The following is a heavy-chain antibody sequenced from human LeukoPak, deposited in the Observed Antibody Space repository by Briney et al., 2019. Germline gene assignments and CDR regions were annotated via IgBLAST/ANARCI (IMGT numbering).Heavy chain of an antibody. Sequence: PGGSLRLSCAASGFTFSSYSMNWVRQAPGKGLEWVSSISSSSSYIYYADSVKGRFTISRDNAKNSLYLQMNSLGAEDTAVYYCARDPGDIVVVPALGFDYWGQGTLVTVSS. D-gene: IGHD2-2*01. J-gene: IGHJ4*02. V-gene: IGHV3-21*01. CDR3: ARDPGDIVVVPALGFDY. CDR1: GFTFSSYS. CDR2: ISSSSSYI.